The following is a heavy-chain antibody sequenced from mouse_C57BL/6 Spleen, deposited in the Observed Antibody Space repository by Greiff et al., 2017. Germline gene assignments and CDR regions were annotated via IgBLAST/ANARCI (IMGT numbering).Heavy chain of an antibody. CDR1: GYSITSGYY. D-gene: IGHD3-2*02. V-gene: IGHV3-6*01. J-gene: IGHJ3*01. CDR2: ISYDGSN. CDR3: ARGLRLAWFAY. Sequence: DVQLQESGPGLVKPSQSLSLTCSVTGYSITSGYYWNWIRQFPGNKLEWMGYISYDGSNNSNPSLKNRISITRDTSKNQFFLKLNSVTTEDTATYYCARGLRLAWFAYWGQGTLVTVSA.